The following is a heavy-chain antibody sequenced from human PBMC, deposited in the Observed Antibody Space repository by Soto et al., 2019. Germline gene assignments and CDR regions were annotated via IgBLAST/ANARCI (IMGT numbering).Heavy chain of an antibody. V-gene: IGHV6-1*01. J-gene: IGHJ6*02. CDR2: TYYRSKWYI. CDR1: GDSVSANSVA. D-gene: IGHD3-22*01. Sequence: PSQTLSLTCAISGDSVSANSVAWNWIRQSPSRGLEWLGRTYYRSKWYIDYGVSVKSRITINPDTSKNQFSLQLNSVTPEDTAVYYCAREIGGMDVWGLGTTVTVSS. CDR3: AREIGGMDV.